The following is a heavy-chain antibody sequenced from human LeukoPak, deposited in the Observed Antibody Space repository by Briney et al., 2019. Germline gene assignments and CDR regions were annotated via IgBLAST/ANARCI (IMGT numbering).Heavy chain of an antibody. J-gene: IGHJ4*02. D-gene: IGHD3-22*01. Sequence: SETLSLTCTVSGYSISSGYYWGWIRQSPGKGLEWIGSIYHSWIIYYNPSLKSRVTISVDTYKDQFSVKLGFVSPGATALYYCARVMDSYDSDGYPPPAAADYWGQGTLVTVSS. V-gene: IGHV4-38-2*02. CDR3: ARVMDSYDSDGYPPPAAADY. CDR1: GYSISSGYY. CDR2: IYHSWII.